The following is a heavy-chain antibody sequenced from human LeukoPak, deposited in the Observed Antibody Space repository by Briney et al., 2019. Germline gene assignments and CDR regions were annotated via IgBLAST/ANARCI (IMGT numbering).Heavy chain of an antibody. CDR1: GFTFSTYW. D-gene: IGHD5-24*01. V-gene: IGHV3-30-3*01. Sequence: GGSLRLSCAASGFTFSTYWMSWVRQAPGKGLEWVAVISYDGSNKYYADSVKGRFTISRDNSKNTLYLQMNSLRAEDTAVYYCARDLNLLGPYKYFGAFDIWGQGTMVTVSS. J-gene: IGHJ3*02. CDR3: ARDLNLLGPYKYFGAFDI. CDR2: ISYDGSNK.